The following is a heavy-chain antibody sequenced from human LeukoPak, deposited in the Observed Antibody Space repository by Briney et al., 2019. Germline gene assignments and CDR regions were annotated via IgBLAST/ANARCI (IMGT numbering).Heavy chain of an antibody. Sequence: PGGSLRLSWAASGFTFSSYAMSWVRQAPGKGLEWVSAISGSGGSTYYADSVKGRFTISRDNSKNTLYLQMNSLRAEDTAVYYCAKSVPLDDWLGYDSSGYYTVDYWGQGTLVTVSS. J-gene: IGHJ4*02. D-gene: IGHD3-22*01. V-gene: IGHV3-23*01. CDR1: GFTFSSYA. CDR2: ISGSGGST. CDR3: AKSVPLDDWLGYDSSGYYTVDY.